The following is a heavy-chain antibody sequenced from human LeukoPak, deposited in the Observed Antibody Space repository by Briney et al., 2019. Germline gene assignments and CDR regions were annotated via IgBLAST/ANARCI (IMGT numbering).Heavy chain of an antibody. D-gene: IGHD5-12*01. CDR2: ISGSSGTT. CDR3: AKDSGLMAPSSSRPYNWFDP. Sequence: GGSLRLSCAASGFTFSSFAMSWVRQAPGKGLEWVSTISGSSGTTYYADSVKGRFTISRDNSKNTLYLQMNSLRAEDTAVYYCAKDSGLMAPSSSRPYNWFDPWGQGTLVTVSS. J-gene: IGHJ5*02. V-gene: IGHV3-23*01. CDR1: GFTFSSFA.